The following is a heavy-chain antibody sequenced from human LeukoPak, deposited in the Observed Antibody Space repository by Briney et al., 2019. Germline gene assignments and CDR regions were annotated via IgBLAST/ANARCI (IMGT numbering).Heavy chain of an antibody. CDR2: ISSSSYI. V-gene: IGHV3-21*01. D-gene: IGHD3-16*01. CDR1: GFTFSSHS. Sequence: PGGSLRLSCAASGFTFSSHSMNWVRQAPGKGLEWVSSISSSSYIYYADSVKGRFTISRGNAKNSLYLQMNSLRAEDTAVYYCARDLTVGAGDYYYYYYGMDVWGQGTTVTVSS. CDR3: ARDLTVGAGDYYYYYYGMDV. J-gene: IGHJ6*02.